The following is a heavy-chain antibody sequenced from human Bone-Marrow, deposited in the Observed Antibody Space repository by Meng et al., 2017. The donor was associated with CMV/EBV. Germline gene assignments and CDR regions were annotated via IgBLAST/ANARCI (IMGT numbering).Heavy chain of an antibody. CDR2: INPNSGGT. V-gene: IGHV1-2*02. D-gene: IGHD3-22*01. CDR3: ARVGITMIAGDY. Sequence: VQLGKHGAEVKKPVALVTVSCKASGYTVTGYYMHWVRQAPGQWLEWMGWINPNSGGTNYAQKFQGRVTMTRDTSISTAYMELSRLRSDDTAVYYCARVGITMIAGDYWGQGTLVTVSS. CDR1: GYTVTGYY. J-gene: IGHJ4*02.